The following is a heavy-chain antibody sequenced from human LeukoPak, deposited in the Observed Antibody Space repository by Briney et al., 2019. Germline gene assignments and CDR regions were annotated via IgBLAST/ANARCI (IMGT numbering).Heavy chain of an antibody. J-gene: IGHJ6*02. D-gene: IGHD4-17*01. CDR2: ISGSGGST. CDR1: GFNFSTYS. CDR3: AKDPKRQTYARSYYYYGMDV. Sequence: PGGSLRLSCAASGFNFSTYSMNWVRQAPGKGLEWVSAISGSGGSTYYADSVKGRFTISRDNSKNTLYLQMNSLRAEDTAVYYCAKDPKRQTYARSYYYYGMDVWGQGTTVTVSS. V-gene: IGHV3-23*01.